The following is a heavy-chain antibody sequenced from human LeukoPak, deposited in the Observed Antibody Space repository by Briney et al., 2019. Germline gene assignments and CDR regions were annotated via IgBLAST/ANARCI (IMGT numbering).Heavy chain of an antibody. CDR1: GDSIRSGSLH. CDR2: IYITGIT. Sequence: SETLSLXCSVSGDSIRSGSLHWNWIRQPAGKGLEWIGRIYITGITDYNPSLKSRVTMSVDTSNNQFSLKLTSVTAADTAVYYCARVGAAAGTLGVYAFDIWGQGTMVTVSS. CDR3: ARVGAAAGTLGVYAFDI. D-gene: IGHD6-13*01. J-gene: IGHJ3*02. V-gene: IGHV4-61*02.